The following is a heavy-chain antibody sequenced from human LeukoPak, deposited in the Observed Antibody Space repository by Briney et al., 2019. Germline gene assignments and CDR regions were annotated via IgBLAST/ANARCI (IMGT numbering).Heavy chain of an antibody. CDR1: GFTFSSYA. CDR2: ISGSGDYT. J-gene: IGHJ4*02. CDR3: ARGMTTVTSPFDL. D-gene: IGHD4-17*01. Sequence: GGSLRLSCAASGFTFSSYAMSWVRQAPGKGLEWVSAISGSGDYTYYADSVKGRFTISRDNSKNTLYLQMDSLRADDTAVYYCARGMTTVTSPFDLWGQGTPVTVSS. V-gene: IGHV3-23*01.